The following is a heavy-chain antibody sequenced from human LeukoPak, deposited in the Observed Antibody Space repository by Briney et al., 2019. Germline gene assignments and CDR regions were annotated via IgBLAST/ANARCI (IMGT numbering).Heavy chain of an antibody. CDR2: ISSSSSYI. Sequence: PGGSLRLSCAASGFTFSRYWMHWVRQAPGKGLVWVSSISSSSSYIYYADSVKGRFTISRYNAKNSLYLQMNSLRAEDTAVYYCAGVVRGVNAFDIWGQGTMVTVSS. J-gene: IGHJ3*02. CDR3: AGVVRGVNAFDI. D-gene: IGHD3-10*01. CDR1: GFTFSRYW. V-gene: IGHV3-21*01.